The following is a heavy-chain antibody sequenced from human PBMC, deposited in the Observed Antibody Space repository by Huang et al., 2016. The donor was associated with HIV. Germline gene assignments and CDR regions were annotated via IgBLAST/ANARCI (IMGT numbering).Heavy chain of an antibody. J-gene: IGHJ6*02. CDR3: ARHGRVAGHYYNNMDV. CDR1: GGSISSSRYY. CDR2: IYYSGNT. V-gene: IGHV4-39*01. D-gene: IGHD6-19*01. Sequence: LQLQESGPELVKSSETLSLICTVSGGSISSSRYYWGWIRQPPGKGPEGIGSIYYSGNTNHNPPRKIRVTISVDTSKNQFSLKVNSVTAADTAVYYCARHGRVAGHYYNNMDVWGRGTTVTVSS.